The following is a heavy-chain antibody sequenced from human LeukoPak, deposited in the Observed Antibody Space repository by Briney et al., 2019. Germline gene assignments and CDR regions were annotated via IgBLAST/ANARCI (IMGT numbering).Heavy chain of an antibody. CDR1: GYTFTGYY. J-gene: IGHJ4*02. CDR2: FNLNSGGA. V-gene: IGHV1-2*02. D-gene: IGHD3-22*01. Sequence: SGKLSCSAAGYTFTGYYMHWGRQAPGQGLGWMGWFNLNSGGANYAQKFHGRGTMTRDTSISPAYMEMSRLRSDDTAVYYCARVDKEYYDSSGYYFWYYFDYWGQGTLVTVSS. CDR3: ARVDKEYYDSSGYYFWYYFDY.